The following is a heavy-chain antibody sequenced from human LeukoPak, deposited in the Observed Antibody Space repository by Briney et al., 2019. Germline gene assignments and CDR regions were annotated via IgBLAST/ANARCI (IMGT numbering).Heavy chain of an antibody. V-gene: IGHV3-30*18. D-gene: IGHD2-21*02. Sequence: GGSLRLSCAASGFTFSSYGIHWVRQAPGKGLGWEAVISYDGNYKYYADSVKARFTITRDNSKNPLHLQMNSLGAGDTAVYYCAKDLTYCGGDCYSVWGQGTVVTVSS. CDR3: AKDLTYCGGDCYSV. CDR1: GFTFSSYG. J-gene: IGHJ4*02. CDR2: ISYDGNYK.